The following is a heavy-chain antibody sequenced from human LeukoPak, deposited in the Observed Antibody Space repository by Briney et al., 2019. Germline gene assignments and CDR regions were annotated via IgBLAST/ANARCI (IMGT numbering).Heavy chain of an antibody. J-gene: IGHJ5*02. CDR3: GRDIPTGYYDH. V-gene: IGHV4-59*01. D-gene: IGHD3-9*01. CDR2: VHYSGTT. CDR1: DGSITNYD. Sequence: SETLSLTCTVSDGSITNYDWSWVRQPPGKGLEFIGHVHYSGTTNYNPSLRSRVTISIDTSKKHFFLKLKSVTAADTAVYYCGRDIPTGYYDHWGLGTLVTVSS.